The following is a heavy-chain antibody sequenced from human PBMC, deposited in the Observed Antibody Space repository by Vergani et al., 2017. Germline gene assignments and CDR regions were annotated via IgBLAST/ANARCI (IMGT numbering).Heavy chain of an antibody. V-gene: IGHV4-39*07. D-gene: IGHD2-2*01. J-gene: IGHJ5*02. Sequence: QLQLQESGPGLVKPSETLSLTCTVSGGSISSSSYYWGWIRQPPGKGLEWIGSIYYSGSTSYNPSLKSRVTISVDTSKNQFSLKLSSVTAADTAVYYCARDSTHCSSTSCYDWFDPWGQGTLVTVSS. CDR1: GGSISSSSYY. CDR3: ARDSTHCSSTSCYDWFDP. CDR2: IYYSGST.